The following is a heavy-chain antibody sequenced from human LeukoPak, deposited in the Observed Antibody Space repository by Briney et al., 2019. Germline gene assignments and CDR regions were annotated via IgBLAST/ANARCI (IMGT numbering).Heavy chain of an antibody. CDR2: IRSKAYGGTT. V-gene: IGHV3-49*04. J-gene: IGHJ3*02. D-gene: IGHD6-19*01. CDR1: GFTFGDYA. Sequence: GGSLRLSCTASGFTFGDYAMSWVRQAPGKGLEWVGFIRSKAYGGTTEYAESVKGRFTISRDDYKRIAYLQMNSLKTEDTAVYYCTGVNSGWYGSAFDIWGQGTMVTVSS. CDR3: TGVNSGWYGSAFDI.